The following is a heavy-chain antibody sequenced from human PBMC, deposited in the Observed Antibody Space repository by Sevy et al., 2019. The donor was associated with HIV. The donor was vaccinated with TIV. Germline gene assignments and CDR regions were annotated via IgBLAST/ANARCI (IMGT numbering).Heavy chain of an antibody. CDR3: ARNGGYADYGMDV. J-gene: IGHJ6*02. D-gene: IGHD2-2*01. Sequence: GGSLRLSCVGSGFTFSSYSMNWVRQAPGKGLEWLSYMNSITSTIYYADSVKGRFTISRENAKNSVSLQMHSLRAEDTAVYYCARNGGYADYGMDVWGQGTTVTVSS. CDR2: MNSITSTI. V-gene: IGHV3-48*01. CDR1: GFTFSSYS.